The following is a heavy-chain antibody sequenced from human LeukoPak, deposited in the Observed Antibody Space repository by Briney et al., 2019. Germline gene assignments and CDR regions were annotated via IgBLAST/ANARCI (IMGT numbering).Heavy chain of an antibody. J-gene: IGHJ4*02. CDR2: IFIGGST. CDR3: VISPNTDYFDY. V-gene: IGHV3-53*01. Sequence: GGSLRLSCAASGVAVSSHYMSWVRQAPGKGLEWVSVIFIGGSTYYADSVKGRFTISRDSSKNTLYLQMNSLRAEDTAVYYCVISPNTDYFDYWGQGTLVTVSS. CDR1: GVAVSSHY. D-gene: IGHD2-2*02.